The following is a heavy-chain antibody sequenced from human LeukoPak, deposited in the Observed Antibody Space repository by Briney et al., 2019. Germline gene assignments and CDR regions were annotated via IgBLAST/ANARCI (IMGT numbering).Heavy chain of an antibody. Sequence: GASVKVSCKASGYTFTGYYMHWVRQAPGQGLEWMGWINPNSGGTNYAQKFQGRVTMTRDTSISTAYMELSRLRSDDTAVYYCARDPPAAITYYGMDVWGQGTRSPSP. CDR2: INPNSGGT. CDR1: GYTFTGYY. CDR3: ARDPPAAITYYGMDV. V-gene: IGHV1-2*02. J-gene: IGHJ6*02. D-gene: IGHD2-2*01.